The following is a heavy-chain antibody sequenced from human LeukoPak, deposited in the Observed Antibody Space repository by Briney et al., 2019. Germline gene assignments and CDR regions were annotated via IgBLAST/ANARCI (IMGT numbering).Heavy chain of an antibody. CDR3: ASTRQASYPRGYFDY. J-gene: IGHJ4*02. D-gene: IGHD2-15*01. CDR1: GGTFSSYA. Sequence: GSSVKVSCKACGGTFSSYAISWVRQAPGQGLEWMGGIIPIFGTANYAQKFQGRVTITTDESTSTAYMELSSLRSEDTAVYYCASTRQASYPRGYFDYWGQGTLVTVSS. V-gene: IGHV1-69*05. CDR2: IIPIFGTA.